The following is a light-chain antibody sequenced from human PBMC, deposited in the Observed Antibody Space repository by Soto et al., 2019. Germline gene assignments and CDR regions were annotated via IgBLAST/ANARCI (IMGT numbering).Light chain of an antibody. Sequence: EIVLTQSPGTLSLSPGERATLSCRASQSVSSSYLAWYQQKPGQAPRLLIYGASSRATGIPDRFSGSGSGTDFTLTISRLEPEDFAVYYCQQYGSSFFTFGSGTKVDIK. J-gene: IGKJ3*01. CDR3: QQYGSSFFT. V-gene: IGKV3-20*01. CDR1: QSVSSSY. CDR2: GAS.